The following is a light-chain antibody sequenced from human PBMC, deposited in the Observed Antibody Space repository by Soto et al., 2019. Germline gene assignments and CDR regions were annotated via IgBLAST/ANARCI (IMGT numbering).Light chain of an antibody. V-gene: IGLV2-14*03. CDR2: DVS. J-gene: IGLJ1*01. Sequence: QSALTQPASVSGSPGQSITISCTGTSSDVGRYNYVSWYQHHPGKAPKPIFYDVSNRPSGVSERFSVSKSGYTASLTISGLQAEDEADYYCNSYTTSSTYVFGTGTKLTVL. CDR3: NSYTTSSTYV. CDR1: SSDVGRYNY.